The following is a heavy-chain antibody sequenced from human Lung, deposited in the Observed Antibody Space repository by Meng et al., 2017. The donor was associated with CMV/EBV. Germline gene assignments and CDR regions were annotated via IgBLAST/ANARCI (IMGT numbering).Heavy chain of an antibody. J-gene: IGHJ6*02. D-gene: IGHD3-16*01. Sequence: SETLSLTCTVTGGSISSDDHYWSWIRQTPGKGLEWIGYIYYSGSTYYIPSLKSRVIMSVDTSKNHFSLNLTSVTAADTAVYYCSRWSLVHYNMDVWGQGTAVTVSS. CDR3: SRWSLVHYNMDV. CDR1: GGSISSDDHY. V-gene: IGHV4-30-4*01. CDR2: IYYSGST.